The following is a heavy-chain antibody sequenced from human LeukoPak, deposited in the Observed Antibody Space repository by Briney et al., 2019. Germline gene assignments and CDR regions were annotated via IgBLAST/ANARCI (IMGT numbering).Heavy chain of an antibody. CDR3: TTRHSSGWYQVY. J-gene: IGHJ4*02. CDR1: GFTFSSYW. V-gene: IGHV3-15*01. D-gene: IGHD6-19*01. CDR2: IKSKTDGGTT. Sequence: GGSLRLSCAASGFTFSSYWMSWVRQAPGKGLEWVGRIKSKTDGGTTDYAAPVKGRFTISRDDSKNTLYLQMNSLKTEDTAVYYCTTRHSSGWYQVYWGQGTLVTVSS.